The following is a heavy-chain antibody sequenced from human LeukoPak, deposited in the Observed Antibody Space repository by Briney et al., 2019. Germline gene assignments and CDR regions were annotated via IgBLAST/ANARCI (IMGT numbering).Heavy chain of an antibody. Sequence: SETLSLTCTVSGGSISRYYWNWIRQPPGKGPEWIGYIYYSGSTNYNPSLKSRVTISIDTSKNQVSLKLSSVTAADTAVYFCARGGIAALYYYYYMDVWGKGTTVTVSS. V-gene: IGHV4-59*01. CDR2: IYYSGST. J-gene: IGHJ6*03. CDR3: ARGGIAALYYYYYMDV. D-gene: IGHD6-13*01. CDR1: GGSISRYY.